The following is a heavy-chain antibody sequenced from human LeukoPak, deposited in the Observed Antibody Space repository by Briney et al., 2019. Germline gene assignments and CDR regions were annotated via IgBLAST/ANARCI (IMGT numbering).Heavy chain of an antibody. CDR1: GGSISSYY. Sequence: SEALSLTCTVSGGSISSYYWSWIRQPPGKGLEWIGYIYYSGSTNYNPSLKSRVTISVDTSKNQFSLKLSSVTAADTAVYYCARHVLGSSPRTPVDYWGQGTLVTVSS. CDR2: IYYSGST. CDR3: ARHVLGSSPRTPVDY. J-gene: IGHJ4*02. V-gene: IGHV4-59*08. D-gene: IGHD6-13*01.